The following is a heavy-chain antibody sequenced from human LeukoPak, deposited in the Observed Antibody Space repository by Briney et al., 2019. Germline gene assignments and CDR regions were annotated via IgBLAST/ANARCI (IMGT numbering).Heavy chain of an antibody. Sequence: SETLSPTCAVSGYSISSGYYWGWIRQPPGKGLVWIGSMYHSGSTYYNPSLKSRVTISVDTSKNQFSLKLSSVTAADTAVYYCARHSRSYYYDSSGYYYDYWGQGTLVTVSS. CDR2: MYHSGST. CDR1: GYSISSGYY. D-gene: IGHD3-22*01. J-gene: IGHJ4*02. CDR3: ARHSRSYYYDSSGYYYDY. V-gene: IGHV4-38-2*01.